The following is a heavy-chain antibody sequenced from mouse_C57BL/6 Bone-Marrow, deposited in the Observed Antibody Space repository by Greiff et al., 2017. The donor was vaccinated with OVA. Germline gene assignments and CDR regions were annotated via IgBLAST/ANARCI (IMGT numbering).Heavy chain of an antibody. CDR2: ISYDGSN. J-gene: IGHJ1*03. CDR3: ARAHYYGSSYGYFDV. CDR1: GYSITSGYY. V-gene: IGHV3-6*01. Sequence: DVKLQESGPGLVKPSQSLSLTCSVTGYSITSGYYWNWIRQFPGNKLEWMGYISYDGSNNYNPSLKNRISITRDTSKNQFFLKLNSVTTEDTATYYCARAHYYGSSYGYFDVWGTGTTVTVSS. D-gene: IGHD1-1*01.